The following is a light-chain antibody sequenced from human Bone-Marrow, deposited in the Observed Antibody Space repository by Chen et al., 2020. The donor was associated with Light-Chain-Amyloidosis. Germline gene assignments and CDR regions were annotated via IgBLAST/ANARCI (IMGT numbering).Light chain of an antibody. CDR1: RSPLYSSDNKNY. J-gene: IGKJ1*01. CDR3: QQYYSTPRT. V-gene: IGKV4-1*01. CDR2: WAS. Sequence: DIVMTQSPDSLAVSLGERATINCKSSRSPLYSSDNKNYLAWYQQKPGQPPKLLIYWASTRESGVPDRFSGSGSGTDFTLTISSLQAEDVAVYYCQQYYSTPRTFGQGTKVEIK.